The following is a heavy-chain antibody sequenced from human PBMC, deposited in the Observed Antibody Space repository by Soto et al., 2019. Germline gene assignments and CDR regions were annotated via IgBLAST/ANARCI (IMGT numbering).Heavy chain of an antibody. CDR1: GFTFSSYA. J-gene: IGHJ6*02. CDR2: INGGSTT. CDR3: AKDKDWSGLYGMDV. V-gene: IGHV3-23*01. D-gene: IGHD3-3*01. Sequence: GGSLRLSCAASGFTFSSYAMSWVRQAPGKGLEWVTAINGGSTTYYADSVKGRFTISRDNSKNTLYLQMNSLRAEDTAVYYCAKDKDWSGLYGMDVWGQGTTVTVSS.